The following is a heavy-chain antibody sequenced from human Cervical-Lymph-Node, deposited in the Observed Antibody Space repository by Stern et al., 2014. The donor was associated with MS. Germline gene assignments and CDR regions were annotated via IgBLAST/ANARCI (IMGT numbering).Heavy chain of an antibody. Sequence: VQLEESGGGVVQPGRSLRPSCAASGLTFSSYAMHWVRQAPGKGLEWVAAISYDGSIKYYADSVKGRFTISRDNSKNTLYLQMNSLTTEDTAIYYCARDLLVTEAGIDVWGRGTTVTVSS. J-gene: IGHJ6*02. D-gene: IGHD2-21*02. CDR1: GLTFSSYA. CDR3: ARDLLVTEAGIDV. V-gene: IGHV3-30*01. CDR2: ISYDGSIK.